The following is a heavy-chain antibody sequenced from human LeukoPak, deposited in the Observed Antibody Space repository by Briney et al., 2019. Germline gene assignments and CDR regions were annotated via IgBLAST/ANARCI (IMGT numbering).Heavy chain of an antibody. V-gene: IGHV3-30*04. D-gene: IGHD6-6*01. CDR2: ISYDGSSK. Sequence: GGSLRLSCAASGFTFSTYAMHWVRQAPGKGLEWVAVISYDGSSKYYADSVKGRFTISRDNSKNTLYLQMNSLRAEDTAVYHCARVRSAISIAAVFDYWGQGTLVTVSS. CDR1: GFTFSTYA. CDR3: ARVRSAISIAAVFDY. J-gene: IGHJ4*02.